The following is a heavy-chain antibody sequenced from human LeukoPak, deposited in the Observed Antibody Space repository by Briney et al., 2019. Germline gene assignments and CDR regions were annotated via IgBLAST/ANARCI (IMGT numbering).Heavy chain of an antibody. Sequence: PSETLSLTWTVAGGSILDSTYYWAWIRQPPGKGLEWIATIFYSGNTHYNPSVKSRVPMSVDTVKNQFSLNLNSVTAADTAVYYCARQSSGYYYGWFDPWGQGTLVTVSS. CDR2: IFYSGNT. J-gene: IGHJ5*02. V-gene: IGHV4-39*01. CDR3: ARQSSGYYYGWFDP. D-gene: IGHD3-22*01. CDR1: GGSILDSTYY.